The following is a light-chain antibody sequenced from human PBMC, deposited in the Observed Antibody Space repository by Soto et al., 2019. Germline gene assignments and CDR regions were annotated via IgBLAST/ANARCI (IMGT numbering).Light chain of an antibody. CDR2: EVT. V-gene: IGLV2-14*01. CDR1: SSDVDDYKY. J-gene: IGLJ3*02. CDR3: SSFTRSSTWV. Sequence: QSALTQPASVSGSPGQSITISCTGTSSDVDDYKYVSWYQQHPGKAPKLMIYEVTNRPSGVSNRFSGSKSGNTASLTISGLQAENEADYYCSSFTRSSTWVFGGGTKLPS.